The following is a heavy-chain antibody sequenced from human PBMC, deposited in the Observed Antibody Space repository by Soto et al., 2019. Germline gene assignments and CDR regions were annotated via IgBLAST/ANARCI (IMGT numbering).Heavy chain of an antibody. D-gene: IGHD1-26*01. J-gene: IGHJ6*03. CDR1: GGSISSYY. V-gene: IGHV4-59*01. CDR2: IYYSGST. Sequence: SETLSLTCTVSGGSISSYYWSWIRQPPGKGLEWIGYIYYSGSTNYNPSLKSRVTISVDTSKNQFSLKLSSVTAADTAVYYCASGPKANPYYYYYYMDVWGKGTTVTVSS. CDR3: ASGPKANPYYYYYYMDV.